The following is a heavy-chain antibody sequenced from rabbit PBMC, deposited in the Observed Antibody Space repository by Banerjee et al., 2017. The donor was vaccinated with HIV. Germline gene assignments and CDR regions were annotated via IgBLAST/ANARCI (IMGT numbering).Heavy chain of an antibody. CDR1: GFSFSSSQW. Sequence: QEQLEESGGDLVKPGASLTLTCTASGFSFSSSQWICWVRQAPGKGLEWIACIDAGSSDSTYYASWAKGRLTISRTSSTTVTLQMTSLTAADTASYFCARDLAGVIGWNFNLWGPGTLVTVS. CDR2: IDAGSSDST. V-gene: IGHV1S45*01. J-gene: IGHJ4*01. CDR3: ARDLAGVIGWNFNL. D-gene: IGHD4-1*01.